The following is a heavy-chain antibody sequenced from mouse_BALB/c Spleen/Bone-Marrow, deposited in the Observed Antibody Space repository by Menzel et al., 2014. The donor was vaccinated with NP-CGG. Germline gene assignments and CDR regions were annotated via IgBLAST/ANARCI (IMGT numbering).Heavy chain of an antibody. CDR3: AMITTGAWFAY. CDR2: IDPANGNT. V-gene: IGHV14-3*02. Sequence: VQLQQSGAELVKPGASVKLSCTASGFNIKDTYMHWVKQRPEQGLEWIGRIDPANGNTKYDPKFQGKATITADTSSNTAYLQLSSLTSEDTAVYYRAMITTGAWFAYWGQGTLVTVSA. D-gene: IGHD2-4*01. CDR1: GFNIKDTY. J-gene: IGHJ3*01.